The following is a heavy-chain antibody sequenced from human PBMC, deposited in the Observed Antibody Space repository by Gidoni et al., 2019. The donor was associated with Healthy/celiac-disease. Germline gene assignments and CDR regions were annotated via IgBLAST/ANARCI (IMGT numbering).Heavy chain of an antibody. CDR3: ARGLGIAARYYYYYYGMDV. Sequence: QVQLQQWGAGLLKPSETLSLTCGVYGGCFSGYYWSWIRQPPGKGLEWIGEINHSGSTNYNPSLKSRVTLSVDTSHKQFSLKLISVPAADTAVYYCARGLGIAARYYYYYYGMDVWGQGTTVTVSS. CDR2: INHSGST. V-gene: IGHV4-34*01. CDR1: GGCFSGYY. D-gene: IGHD6-6*01. J-gene: IGHJ6*02.